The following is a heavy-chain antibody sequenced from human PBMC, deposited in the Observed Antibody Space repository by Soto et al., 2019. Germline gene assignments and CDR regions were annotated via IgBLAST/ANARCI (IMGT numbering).Heavy chain of an antibody. CDR1: GYTFTNFG. CDR2: MNPNSGNT. V-gene: IGHV1-8*01. D-gene: IGHD1-26*01. Sequence: ASVKVSCKASGYTFTNFGISWVRQAPGQGLEWMGWMNPNSGNTGYAQNFQGRVTMTRNTSISTAYMELSSLRSEDTAVYYCARGLLLDAFDIWGQGTMVT. J-gene: IGHJ3*02. CDR3: ARGLLLDAFDI.